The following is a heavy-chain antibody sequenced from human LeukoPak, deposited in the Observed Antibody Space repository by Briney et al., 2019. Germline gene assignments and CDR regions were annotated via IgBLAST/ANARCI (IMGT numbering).Heavy chain of an antibody. Sequence: LRLSCAASGFTFSSYAMSWVRQAPGKGLEWVSAISGSGGSTYYADSVKGRFTISRDNSKNTLYLQMNSLRAEDTAVYYCAKEGDPRGYSGSYLDYWGQGTLVTVSS. CDR1: GFTFSSYA. J-gene: IGHJ4*02. CDR3: AKEGDPRGYSGSYLDY. D-gene: IGHD1-26*01. CDR2: ISGSGGST. V-gene: IGHV3-23*01.